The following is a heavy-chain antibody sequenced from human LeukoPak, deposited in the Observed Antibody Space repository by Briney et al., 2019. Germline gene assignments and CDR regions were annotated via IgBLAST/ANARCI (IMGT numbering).Heavy chain of an antibody. D-gene: IGHD2-2*01. J-gene: IGHJ6*03. V-gene: IGHV3-64*01. CDR2: ISSNGGST. CDR1: GFTFSSYA. CDR3: ASSSSTSHHYMDV. Sequence: GGCLSLSCAASGFTFSSYAMHWVRQPPGKGLESDSAISSNGGSTYYANAVKGRFTISRDNSKNTLYLQMGSLRAEDMAVYYCASSSSTSHHYMDVWGKGTTVTVYS.